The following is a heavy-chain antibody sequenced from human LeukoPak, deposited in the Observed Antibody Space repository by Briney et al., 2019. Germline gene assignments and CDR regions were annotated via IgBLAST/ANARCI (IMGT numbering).Heavy chain of an antibody. CDR3: AKGGGNTAMVGYFDY. J-gene: IGHJ4*02. D-gene: IGHD5-18*01. CDR1: GFTFSSYA. Sequence: GGSLRLSCAASGFTFSSYAMSWVRQAPGKGLEWVSAISGSGGSTYYVDSVKGRFTISRDNSKNTLHLQMNSLRAEDTAVYYCAKGGGNTAMVGYFDYWGQGTLVTVSS. CDR2: ISGSGGST. V-gene: IGHV3-23*01.